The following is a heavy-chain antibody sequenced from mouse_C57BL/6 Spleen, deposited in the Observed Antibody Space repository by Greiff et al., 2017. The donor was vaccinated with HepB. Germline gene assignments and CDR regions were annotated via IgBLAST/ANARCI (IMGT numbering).Heavy chain of an antibody. D-gene: IGHD1-1*01. CDR3: AREGYYYGSSYYYFDY. Sequence: EVKVVESEGGLVQPGSSMKLSCTASGFTFSDYYMAWVRQVPEKGLEWVANINYDGSSTYYLDSLKSRFIISRDNAKNILYLQMSSLKSEDTATYYCAREGYYYGSSYYYFDYWGQGTTLTVSS. J-gene: IGHJ2*01. CDR1: GFTFSDYY. CDR2: INYDGSST. V-gene: IGHV5-16*01.